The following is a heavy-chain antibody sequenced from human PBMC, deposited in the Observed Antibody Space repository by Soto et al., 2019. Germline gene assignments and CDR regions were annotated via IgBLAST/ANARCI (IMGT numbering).Heavy chain of an antibody. V-gene: IGHV3-9*01. J-gene: IGHJ4*02. D-gene: IGHD1-26*01. CDR3: TRDDSGLGIDY. CDR1: GFTFDDYA. Sequence: GGSLRLSCAASGFTFDDYAMHWVRQAPGKGLEWVSGISWNSGSIGYADSVKGRFTISRDDARNTLYLQMSDLRVEDTAIYYCTRDDSGLGIDYWGQGTQVTVSS. CDR2: ISWNSGSI.